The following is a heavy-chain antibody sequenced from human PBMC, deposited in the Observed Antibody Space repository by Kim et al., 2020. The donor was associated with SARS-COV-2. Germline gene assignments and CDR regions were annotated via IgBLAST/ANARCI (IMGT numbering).Heavy chain of an antibody. CDR3: AKDPGDYDSSGYYYYYFDY. V-gene: IGHV3-30*02. J-gene: IGHJ4*02. Sequence: DRFTISRDNSKNTLYLQMNSLRAEDTAVYYCAKDPGDYDSSGYYYYYFDYWGQGTLVTVSS. D-gene: IGHD3-22*01.